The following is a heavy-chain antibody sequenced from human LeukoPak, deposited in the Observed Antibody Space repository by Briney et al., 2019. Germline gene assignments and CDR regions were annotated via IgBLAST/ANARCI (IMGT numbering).Heavy chain of an antibody. Sequence: KPSETLSLTCAVFGGSFSDYFWSWIRQPPGKGLEWIGEIGHSGGTNYNPSLKSRVTISVDTSKNQFSLKVTSVTAADAAVYYCARMRGGGIGYSNYMDVWGKGTTVIVSS. D-gene: IGHD2-15*01. CDR1: GGSFSDYF. V-gene: IGHV4-34*01. CDR3: ARMRGGGIGYSNYMDV. J-gene: IGHJ6*03. CDR2: IGHSGGT.